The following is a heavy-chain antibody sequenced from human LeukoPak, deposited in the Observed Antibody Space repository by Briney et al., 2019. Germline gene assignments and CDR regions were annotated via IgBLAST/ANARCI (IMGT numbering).Heavy chain of an antibody. Sequence: GGSLRLPCAASGFTFSSHWMHWVRQAPGKGLVWVSRIKDDGSHTNYADSVKGRFTISRDNAKNTLSLQMNSLRAEDTAVYYCARGSGIITGIDEWGQGTLVTVSS. CDR2: IKDDGSHT. CDR1: GFTFSSHW. D-gene: IGHD6-25*01. V-gene: IGHV3-74*01. J-gene: IGHJ4*02. CDR3: ARGSGIITGIDE.